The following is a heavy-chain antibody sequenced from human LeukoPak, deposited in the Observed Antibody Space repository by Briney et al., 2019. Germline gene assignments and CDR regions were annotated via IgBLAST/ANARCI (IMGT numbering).Heavy chain of an antibody. Sequence: ASVKVSCKASGYTFTGYYMHWVRQAPGQGLEWMGWINPNSGGTNYAQKFHGRVTMTWDTSISTAYMQLSRPSSDDPAVEYCWGEYIWTCYYGDYWGQGTLVTDSS. J-gene: IGHJ4*02. D-gene: IGHD3-9*01. V-gene: IGHV1-2*02. CDR3: WGEYIWTCYYGDY. CDR1: GYTFTGYY. CDR2: INPNSGGT.